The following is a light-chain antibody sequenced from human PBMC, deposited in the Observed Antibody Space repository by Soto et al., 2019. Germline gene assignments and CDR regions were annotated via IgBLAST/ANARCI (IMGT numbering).Light chain of an antibody. CDR3: QKYDNLPFT. Sequence: DIQMPQSPSSLSASVGDRVTITCQASQDISNYLNWYQQKPGKDPKLLIYDASNLETGVPSRFSGSGSGTDFTITISILQPEDIATYYCQKYDNLPFTFGPGTKVDIK. V-gene: IGKV1-33*01. CDR1: QDISNY. CDR2: DAS. J-gene: IGKJ3*01.